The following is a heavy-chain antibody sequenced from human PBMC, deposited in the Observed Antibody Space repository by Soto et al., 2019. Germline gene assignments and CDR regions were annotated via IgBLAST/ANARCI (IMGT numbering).Heavy chain of an antibody. Sequence: QVQLVESGGGVVQPGRSLRLSCAASGFIFSSYGMHWVRQAPGKGLEWVAFVYYDGSKIYYADSVKGRFTISRDDSKNTLYLQMDSLRAEDTALYYCASDQGSRLRATAAFEHWGQGTLVTVSS. V-gene: IGHV3-33*01. D-gene: IGHD4-17*01. J-gene: IGHJ4*02. CDR3: ASDQGSRLRATAAFEH. CDR1: GFIFSSYG. CDR2: VYYDGSKI.